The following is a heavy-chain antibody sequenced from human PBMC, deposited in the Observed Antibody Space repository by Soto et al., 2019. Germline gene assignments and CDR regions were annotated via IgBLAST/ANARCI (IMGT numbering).Heavy chain of an antibody. D-gene: IGHD3-9*01. CDR3: ARGGSNDWQVAFDI. Sequence: SETLSLTCSVSGGTINSGDYFWSWIRQPPGKGLEWIGSIFYTGSTYYSPSLKSRASMSMDTSKNLFSLRLRSLTAADTAVYFCARGGSNDWQVAFDIWGQGTMVTVSS. J-gene: IGHJ3*02. V-gene: IGHV4-30-4*01. CDR1: GGTINSGDYF. CDR2: IFYTGST.